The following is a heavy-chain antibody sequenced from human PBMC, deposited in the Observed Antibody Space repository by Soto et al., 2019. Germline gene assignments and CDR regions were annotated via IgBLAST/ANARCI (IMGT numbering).Heavy chain of an antibody. V-gene: IGHV3-66*01. J-gene: IGHJ5*02. CDR1: GFTVSSNY. Sequence: GGSLRLSCAASGFTVSSNYMSWVRQAPGKGLEWVSVIYSGGSTYYADSVKGRFTISRDNSKNTLYLQMNSLRAEDTAVYYCARDEGYCSGGSCYGWFDPWGQGTLVTVSS. CDR2: IYSGGST. CDR3: ARDEGYCSGGSCYGWFDP. D-gene: IGHD2-15*01.